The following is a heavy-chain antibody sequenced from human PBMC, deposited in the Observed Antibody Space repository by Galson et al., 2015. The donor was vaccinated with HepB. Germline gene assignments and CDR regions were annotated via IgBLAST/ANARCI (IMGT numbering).Heavy chain of an antibody. V-gene: IGHV3-11*01. J-gene: IGHJ4*02. CDR3: ARGPEYDSSGYPDY. CDR2: ISSSGTTR. D-gene: IGHD3-22*01. Sequence: SLRLSCAASGFTFSDYDMTWLRQAPGKGLEWVSYISSSGTTRHSADSVKGRFTTSRDNAKNSLYLQMNGLRAEDTAVYYCARGPEYDSSGYPDYWGQGTLVTVSS. CDR1: GFTFSDYD.